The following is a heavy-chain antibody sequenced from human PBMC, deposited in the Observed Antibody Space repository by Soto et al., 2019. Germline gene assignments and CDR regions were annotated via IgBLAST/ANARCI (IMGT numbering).Heavy chain of an antibody. CDR1: GGSIRSYY. CDR2: IYYSGST. J-gene: IGHJ4*02. V-gene: IGHV4-59*01. Sequence: SETLSLTCPVTGGSIRSYYWRWIRQPPGKGLEWIGHIYYSGSTNYNPSLKSRVTISVDTSKNQFSLKLSSVTAADTAVYYCARAPRGNYGYPSYFDYWGQGTLVTVS. D-gene: IGHD3-10*01. CDR3: ARAPRGNYGYPSYFDY.